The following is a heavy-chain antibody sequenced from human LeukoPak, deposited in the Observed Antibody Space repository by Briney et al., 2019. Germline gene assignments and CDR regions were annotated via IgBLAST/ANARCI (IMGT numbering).Heavy chain of an antibody. Sequence: ASVKVPCKASGYTFTSFGITWMRQAPGQGLEWMGWISTYNGDTDYAQKLQGRLTMTTDTSRTTAYMELRSLRSDDTAVYYCARDPGQYYDILTGYYTPYYFDYWGQGTLVTVSS. CDR1: GYTFTSFG. J-gene: IGHJ4*02. D-gene: IGHD3-9*01. V-gene: IGHV1-18*01. CDR2: ISTYNGDT. CDR3: ARDPGQYYDILTGYYTPYYFDY.